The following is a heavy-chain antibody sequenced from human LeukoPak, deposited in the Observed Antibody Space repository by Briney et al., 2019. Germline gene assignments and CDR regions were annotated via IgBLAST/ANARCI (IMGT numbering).Heavy chain of an antibody. J-gene: IGHJ4*02. D-gene: IGHD3-22*01. CDR1: GFTFNSYS. Sequence: PGGSLRLSCATSGFTFNSYSMSWVRQAPGKGLQWVSYVSSTTTFIYYADSVKGRFTISRDSVKNSLYLQMSSLRAEDTAVYYCARDKYDSSGLPSYWGQGTLVTVSS. V-gene: IGHV3-48*01. CDR3: ARDKYDSSGLPSY. CDR2: VSSTTTFI.